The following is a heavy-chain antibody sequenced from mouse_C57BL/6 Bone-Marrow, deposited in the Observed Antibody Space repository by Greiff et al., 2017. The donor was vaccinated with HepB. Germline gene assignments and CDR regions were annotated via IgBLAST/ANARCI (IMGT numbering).Heavy chain of an antibody. D-gene: IGHD2-1*01. CDR3: AREKGLYGNDY. Sequence: QVQLQQPGAELVKPGASVKLSCKASGYTFTSYWMHWVKQRPGQGLEWIGMIHPNSGSTNYNEKFKSKATLTVDKSSSTAYMQLSSLTSEDSAVYYCAREKGLYGNDYWGQGTTLTVSS. J-gene: IGHJ2*01. CDR1: GYTFTSYW. CDR2: IHPNSGST. V-gene: IGHV1-64*01.